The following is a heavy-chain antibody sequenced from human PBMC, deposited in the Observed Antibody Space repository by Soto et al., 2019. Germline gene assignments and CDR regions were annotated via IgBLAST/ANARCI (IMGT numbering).Heavy chain of an antibody. CDR3: ANSDPGGQCGGICYRDY. D-gene: IGHD2-15*01. V-gene: IGHV3-30*18. Sequence: QVHLVESGGGVVQPGQSLPLSCAASGFTFSTYAMHWLRQAPGKGLEWVAIISYDATNKFYADSVKGRFTISRDNSKNLLYLQMHCLSPEDTAVYYCANSDPGGQCGGICYRDYWGQGPLVAVSS. CDR1: GFTFSTYA. CDR2: ISYDATNK. J-gene: IGHJ4*02.